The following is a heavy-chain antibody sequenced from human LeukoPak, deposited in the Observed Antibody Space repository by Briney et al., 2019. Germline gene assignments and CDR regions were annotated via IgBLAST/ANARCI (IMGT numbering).Heavy chain of an antibody. D-gene: IGHD1-7*01. Sequence: KPSETLSPTCAVYGASFSVYYWSWIRQPPGKGREWIGEINHIGSTNYNPSLKSRVTISVDTSKNQFSLKLSSVTAADTAVYYCARRGTGTLSGVKWTDYYYMDVWGKGTTVTVSS. CDR3: ARRGTGTLSGVKWTDYYYMDV. J-gene: IGHJ6*03. CDR1: GASFSVYY. V-gene: IGHV4-34*01. CDR2: INHIGST.